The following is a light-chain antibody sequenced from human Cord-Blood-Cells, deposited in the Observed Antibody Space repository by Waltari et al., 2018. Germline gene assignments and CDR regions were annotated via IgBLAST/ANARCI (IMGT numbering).Light chain of an antibody. CDR1: SRDVGSYNL. J-gene: IGLJ2*01. CDR2: EGS. Sequence: QSALTQPASVSGSPGQSITISCTGTSRDVGSYNLAPWYQQPPGKAPKLMIYEGSKRPSGVSNRFSGSKSGNTASLTISGLQAEDEADYYCCSYAGSSTLVFGGGTKLTVL. V-gene: IGLV2-23*01. CDR3: CSYAGSSTLV.